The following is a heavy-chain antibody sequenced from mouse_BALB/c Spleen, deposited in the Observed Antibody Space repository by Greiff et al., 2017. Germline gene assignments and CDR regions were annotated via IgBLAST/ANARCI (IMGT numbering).Heavy chain of an antibody. CDR2: INPSNGGT. CDR1: CYTFTSYY. D-gene: IGHD2-4*01. V-gene: IGHV1S81*02. CDR3: TRRGYYDYTWFAY. J-gene: IGHJ3*01. Sequence: QVQLKQSGAELVKPGASVKLSCKASCYTFTSYYMYWVKQRPGQGLEWIGEINPSNGGTNFNEKFKSKATLTVDKSSSTAYMQLSSLTSEDSAVYYCTRRGYYDYTWFAYWGQGTLVTVSA.